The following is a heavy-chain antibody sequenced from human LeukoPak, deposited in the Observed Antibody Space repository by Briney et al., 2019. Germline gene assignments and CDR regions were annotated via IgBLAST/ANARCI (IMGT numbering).Heavy chain of an antibody. CDR2: ISASGVST. CDR1: GFTFSDSA. Sequence: PGGSLRLSCAASGFTFSDSAMTWVRQAPGKGLEWVSLISASGVSTYYADSVKGRFTISRDNSNTTLYLQMGSLRAGDTAVYYCAKIIAVTESYWYGMDVWGQGTTVTVSS. V-gene: IGHV3-23*01. CDR3: AKIIAVTESYWYGMDV. J-gene: IGHJ6*02. D-gene: IGHD4-17*01.